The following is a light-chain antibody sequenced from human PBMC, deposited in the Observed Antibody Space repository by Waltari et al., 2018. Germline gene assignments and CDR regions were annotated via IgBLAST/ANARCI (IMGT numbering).Light chain of an antibody. Sequence: QSVLTQPPSASGTPGQRVTISCSGISSNIGDDTISWYQQLPGTAPKLLLYSIYHRPSGVPDRFSGSKSGTSAALAISGLQSEDEADYYCAIWDGSLNGPVYGGGTKLTVL. J-gene: IGLJ3*02. CDR2: SIY. V-gene: IGLV1-44*01. CDR1: SSNIGDDT. CDR3: AIWDGSLNGPV.